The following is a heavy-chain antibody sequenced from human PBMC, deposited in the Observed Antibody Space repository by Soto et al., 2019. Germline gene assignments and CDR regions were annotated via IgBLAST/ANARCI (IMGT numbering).Heavy chain of an antibody. J-gene: IGHJ4*02. CDR1: GFTFSSYA. CDR2: ISGSGGST. CDR3: AKGGGIVVVPAASQVY. V-gene: IGHV3-23*01. D-gene: IGHD2-2*01. Sequence: EVQLLESGGGLVQPGGSLRLSCAASGFTFSSYAMSWVRQAAGKGLEWVSAISGSGGSTYYADSVKGRFTISRDNSKNTLYLQMNSLRAEDTAVYYCAKGGGIVVVPAASQVYWGQGTLVTVSS.